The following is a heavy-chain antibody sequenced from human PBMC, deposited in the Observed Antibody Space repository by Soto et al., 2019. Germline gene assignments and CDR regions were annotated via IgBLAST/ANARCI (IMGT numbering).Heavy chain of an antibody. CDR2: IWYDGSNK. V-gene: IGHV3-33*01. CDR3: AREHSPLYAYYGMDV. CDR1: GFTFSSYG. D-gene: IGHD2-8*01. J-gene: IGHJ6*02. Sequence: QVQLVESGGGVVQPGRSLRLSCAASGFTFSSYGMHWVRQAPGKGLEWVAVIWYDGSNKYYADSVKGRFTIARDNSKNTLYRQMNSMRAEDTAVSYCAREHSPLYAYYGMDVWGQGTTVTVSS.